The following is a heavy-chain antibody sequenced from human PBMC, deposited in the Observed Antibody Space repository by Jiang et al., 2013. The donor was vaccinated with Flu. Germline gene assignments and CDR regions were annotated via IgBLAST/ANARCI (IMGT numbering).Heavy chain of an antibody. CDR1: GFTFSSYS. J-gene: IGHJ4*02. CDR3: ARSSSSWWYFDY. D-gene: IGHD6-13*01. Sequence: VQLLESGGGVVQPGRSLRLSCAASGFTFSSYSMNWVRQAPGKGLEWVSSISSSSSYIYYADSVKGRFTISRDNAKNSLYLQMNSLRAEDTAVYYCARSSSSWWYFDYWGQGTLVTVSS. CDR2: ISSSSSYI. V-gene: IGHV3-21*01.